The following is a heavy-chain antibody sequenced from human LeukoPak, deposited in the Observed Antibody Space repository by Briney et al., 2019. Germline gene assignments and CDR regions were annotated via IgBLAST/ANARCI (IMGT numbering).Heavy chain of an antibody. V-gene: IGHV4-61*01. Sequence: ETLSLTCTVSGGSVSGGSYYWSWIRQPPGKGLEWIGYIYYSGSTNCNPSLKSRVTISVDTSKNQFSLKLSSVTAADTAVYYCAHYDRYYYDSSDYWGQGTLVTVSS. J-gene: IGHJ4*02. CDR3: AHYDRYYYDSSDY. CDR2: IYYSGST. CDR1: GGSVSGGSYY. D-gene: IGHD3-22*01.